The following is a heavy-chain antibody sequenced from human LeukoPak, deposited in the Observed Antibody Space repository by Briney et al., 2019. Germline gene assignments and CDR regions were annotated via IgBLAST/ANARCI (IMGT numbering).Heavy chain of an antibody. Sequence: GESLRLSCAASGFTFSSYAMHWVRQAPGKGLEYVSAISSNGGSTYYANSVKGRFTISRDNSKNTLYLQMGSLRAEDMAVYYCARVLGDILTGFFDYWGQGTLVTVSS. CDR3: ARVLGDILTGFFDY. J-gene: IGHJ4*02. CDR2: ISSNGGST. D-gene: IGHD3-9*01. V-gene: IGHV3-64*01. CDR1: GFTFSSYA.